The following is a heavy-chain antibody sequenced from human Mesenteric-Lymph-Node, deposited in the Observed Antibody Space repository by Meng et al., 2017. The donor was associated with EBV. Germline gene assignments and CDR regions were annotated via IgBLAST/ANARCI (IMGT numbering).Heavy chain of an antibody. D-gene: IGHD4-17*01. CDR3: ARGPPTLTSYVYFDY. J-gene: IGHJ4*02. V-gene: IGHV4-34*01. CDR1: GGTFSGYS. CDR2: INQSGST. Sequence: APLQQWGAVLLQPSEPLSLTCAVDGGTFSGYSWTWIRQPPGKGPEWIGEINQSGSTNYSPSLKSRVTISVDTSKTQFSLNLRSVTAADTAVYYCARGPPTLTSYVYFDYWGQGTLVTVSS.